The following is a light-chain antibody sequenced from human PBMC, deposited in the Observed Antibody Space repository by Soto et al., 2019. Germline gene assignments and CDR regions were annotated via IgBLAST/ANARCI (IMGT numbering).Light chain of an antibody. CDR1: SSDIGGYNY. CDR2: GVN. V-gene: IGLV2-14*03. CDR3: SSYTNTSAPV. Sequence: QAALTQPASLFGTPGQSITISCTGTSSDIGGYNYVSSHQKHPDEPPVLVVYGVNSRPSGVSNRFSGSKFNNAASLTISGLQADDEADYYCSSYTNTSAPVFGTGTKGTVL. J-gene: IGLJ1*01.